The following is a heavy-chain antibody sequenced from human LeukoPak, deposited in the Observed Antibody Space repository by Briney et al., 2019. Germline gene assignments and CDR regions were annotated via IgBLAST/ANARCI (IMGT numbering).Heavy chain of an antibody. V-gene: IGHV1-69*04. CDR2: FIPILGIA. CDR1: GGTFSSYA. Sequence: AASVKVSCKASGGTFSSYAISWVRRAPGQGLEWMGRFIPILGIANYAQKFQGRVTITADKSTSTAYMELSSLRSEDTAVYYCPRDSLLAAAGTERFFDYWRQGTLVAVSS. D-gene: IGHD6-13*01. J-gene: IGHJ4*02. CDR3: PRDSLLAAAGTERFFDY.